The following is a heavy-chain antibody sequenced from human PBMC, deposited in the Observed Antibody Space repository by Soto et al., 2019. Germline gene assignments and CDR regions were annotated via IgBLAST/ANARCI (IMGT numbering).Heavy chain of an antibody. CDR1: GFTFSGYA. CDR3: AKRVEYSSSTHYFDY. Sequence: QPGGSLRLSCAASGFTFSGYAMSWVRQAPGKGLEWVSAISDDGGDAYYADSVKGRFTISRDNSKNTLYLRMNSLRAEDTAVYYCAKRVEYSSSTHYFDYWGQGTLVTVSS. CDR2: ISDDGGDA. D-gene: IGHD6-6*01. V-gene: IGHV3-23*01. J-gene: IGHJ4*02.